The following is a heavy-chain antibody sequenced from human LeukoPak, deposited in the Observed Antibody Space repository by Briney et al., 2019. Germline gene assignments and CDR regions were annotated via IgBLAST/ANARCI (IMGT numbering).Heavy chain of an antibody. J-gene: IGHJ6*04. D-gene: IGHD3-10*02. Sequence: SGGSLRLSCAASGFIFNSYGMHWVRQAPGKGLEWVSYISSSGSTIYYADSVKGRFTISRDNAKNSLYLQMNSLRAEDTAVYYCAELGITMIGGVWGKGTTVTISS. CDR3: AELGITMIGGV. CDR2: ISSSGSTI. CDR1: GFIFNSYG. V-gene: IGHV3-48*04.